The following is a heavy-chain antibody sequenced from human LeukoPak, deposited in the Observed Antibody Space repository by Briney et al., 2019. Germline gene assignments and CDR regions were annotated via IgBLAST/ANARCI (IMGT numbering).Heavy chain of an antibody. V-gene: IGHV4-59*01. D-gene: IGHD3-3*01. CDR3: ARGPYYDFWSGYSAYYYYGMDV. J-gene: IGHJ6*02. Sequence: PSETLSLTCTVSGGSISSYYWSWIRQPPGKGLEWIGYIYYSGSTNYNPSLKRRVTISVDTSKNQFSLKLSSVTAADTAVYYCARGPYYDFWSGYSAYYYYGMDVWGQGTTVTVSS. CDR1: GGSISSYY. CDR2: IYYSGST.